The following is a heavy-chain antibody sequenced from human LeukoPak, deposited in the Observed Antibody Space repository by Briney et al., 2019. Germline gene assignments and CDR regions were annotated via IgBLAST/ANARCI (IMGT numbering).Heavy chain of an antibody. CDR3: ARAPPPDYGDYRY. V-gene: IGHV1-69*04. Sequence: GASVKVSCKASGGTFSSYAISWVRQAPGQGLEWMGRIIPILGIANYAQKFQGRVTITADKSTSTAYMELSSLRSEDTAVYYCARAPPPDYGDYRYWGQGTLVTVSS. CDR1: GGTFSSYA. D-gene: IGHD4-17*01. J-gene: IGHJ4*02. CDR2: IIPILGIA.